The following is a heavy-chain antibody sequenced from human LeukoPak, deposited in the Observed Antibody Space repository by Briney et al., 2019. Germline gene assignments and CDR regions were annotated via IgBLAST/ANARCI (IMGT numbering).Heavy chain of an antibody. CDR1: GFTFSSFE. Sequence: GGSLRLSCAASGFTFSSFEMNWVRQAPGKGLEWVSYIASSGSTKYYADSVKGRFTISRDNAKNTLYVQMNNLRAEDTAVYYCARVDPKAPGDYSWGRGTLVTVSS. CDR3: ARVDPKAPGDYS. CDR2: IASSGSTK. V-gene: IGHV3-48*03. D-gene: IGHD2-2*03. J-gene: IGHJ4*02.